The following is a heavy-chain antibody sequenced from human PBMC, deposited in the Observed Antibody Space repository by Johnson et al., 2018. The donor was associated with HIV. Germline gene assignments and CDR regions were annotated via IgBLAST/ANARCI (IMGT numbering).Heavy chain of an antibody. Sequence: QVQLVESGGGVVQPGRSLRLSCAASGFSFSNYAMDWVRQAPGKGLEWVAFESSDGNNKNYADSVKGRFTISRDNSKNTLYLQMNSLRAEDTAVYYCAKEYSSSSRDLANWG. CDR1: GFSFSNYA. CDR2: ESSDGNNK. J-gene: IGHJ1*01. CDR3: AKEYSSSSRDLAN. V-gene: IGHV3-30*18. D-gene: IGHD6-6*01.